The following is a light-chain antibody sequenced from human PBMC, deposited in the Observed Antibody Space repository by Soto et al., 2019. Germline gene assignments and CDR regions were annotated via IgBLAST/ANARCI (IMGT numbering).Light chain of an antibody. J-gene: IGKJ1*01. CDR2: KAS. V-gene: IGKV1-5*03. CDR3: QQYNGYWT. CDR1: QSISDL. Sequence: DIQMTQSPSTLSASVGDRVTITCRASQSISDLLAWYQQKPGKAPKLLIYKASSLKSGVPSRFSGSGSGTEYTLTISSLQPGDFASYYCQQYNGYWTFGQGTKVEIK.